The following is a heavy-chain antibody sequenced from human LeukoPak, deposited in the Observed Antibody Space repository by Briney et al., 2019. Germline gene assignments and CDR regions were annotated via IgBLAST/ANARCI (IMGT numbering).Heavy chain of an antibody. CDR1: GGPITVYH. CDR2: IHYTGST. D-gene: IGHD3-22*01. V-gene: IGHV4-59*01. J-gene: IGHJ4*02. CDR3: ARDGGWDSSGYYGIDY. Sequence: SETLSLTCSVSGGPITVYHWIWIRQPPGKGLEFIGYIHYTGSTNYNSSLTSRISISTDTSKNQFSLKMTSVTAADTAVYYCARDGGWDSSGYYGIDYWGQGTLVTVSS.